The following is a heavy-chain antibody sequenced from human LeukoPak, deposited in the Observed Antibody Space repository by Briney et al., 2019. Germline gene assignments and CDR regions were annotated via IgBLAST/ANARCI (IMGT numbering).Heavy chain of an antibody. D-gene: IGHD1-1*01. Sequence: HPGGSLKLSCAASGFSVSNYYMNWVRQAPGKGLEWVSLIYSGATTYYADSVKGRFTISRDDSTNTLYLQMNNLRAEDTALYYYAGDAGSLNGFNLWGQGTLVTVSS. CDR2: IYSGATT. V-gene: IGHV3-53*01. J-gene: IGHJ5*02. CDR3: AGDAGSLNGFNL. CDR1: GFSVSNYY.